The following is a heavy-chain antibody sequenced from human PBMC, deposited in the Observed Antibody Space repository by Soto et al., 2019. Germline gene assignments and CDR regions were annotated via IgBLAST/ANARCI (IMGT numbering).Heavy chain of an antibody. D-gene: IGHD3-10*01. V-gene: IGHV3-30-3*01. CDR3: ARARQEKNYYGSGSYNPLDY. Sequence: PGGSLRLSCAASGFTFSSYAMHWVRQAPGKGLEWVAVISYDGSNKYYADSVKGRFTISRDNSKNTLYLQMNSLRAEDTAVYYCARARQEKNYYGSGSYNPLDYWGQGTLVTVSS. CDR1: GFTFSSYA. CDR2: ISYDGSNK. J-gene: IGHJ4*02.